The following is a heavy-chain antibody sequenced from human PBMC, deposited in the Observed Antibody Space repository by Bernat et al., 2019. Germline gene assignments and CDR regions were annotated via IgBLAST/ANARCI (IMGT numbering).Heavy chain of an antibody. J-gene: IGHJ3*02. CDR1: GFTISSYA. CDR3: ATARGRGFMDAFDI. D-gene: IGHD3-10*01. CDR2: ISGKGDDT. V-gene: IGHV3-23*01. Sequence: EVQLLESGGGLVQPGGSLSLSCAASGFTISSYAMSWVRQSPGKGLEWVSAISGKGDDTSYADSVKGRFTISRDKTKNTLDLQLNSLRAEDTAKCYCATARGRGFMDAFDIWGQGTMVTDSS.